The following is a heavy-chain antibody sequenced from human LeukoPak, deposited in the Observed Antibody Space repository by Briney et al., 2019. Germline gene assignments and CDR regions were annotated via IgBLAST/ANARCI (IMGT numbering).Heavy chain of an antibody. CDR1: GGSISSSSYY. D-gene: IGHD6-19*01. V-gene: IGHV4-39*07. Sequence: PSETLSLTCTVSGGSISSSSYYWGWIRQPPGKGLEWIGSIYYSGSTYYNPSLKSRVTISVDTSKNQFSLKLSSVTAADTAVYYCARGSSGWYHRYWGQGTLVTVSS. CDR3: ARGSSGWYHRY. J-gene: IGHJ4*02. CDR2: IYYSGST.